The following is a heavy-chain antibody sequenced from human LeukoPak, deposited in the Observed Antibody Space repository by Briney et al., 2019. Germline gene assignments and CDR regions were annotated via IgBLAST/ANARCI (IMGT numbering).Heavy chain of an antibody. D-gene: IGHD3-10*01. CDR1: GGTFTSYA. Sequence: GASVKVSCKASGGTFTSYAISWVRQAPGQGLEWMGRIIPILGIANYAQKFQGRVTITADKSTSTAYMELSSLRSEDTAVYYCARLFRGGSGSYYSHDAFDIWGQGTMVTVSS. CDR3: ARLFRGGSGSYYSHDAFDI. CDR2: IIPILGIA. J-gene: IGHJ3*02. V-gene: IGHV1-69*04.